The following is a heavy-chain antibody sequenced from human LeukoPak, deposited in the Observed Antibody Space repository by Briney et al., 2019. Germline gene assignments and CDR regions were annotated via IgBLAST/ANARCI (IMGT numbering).Heavy chain of an antibody. CDR1: GGPISSSSYY. D-gene: IGHD4/OR15-4a*01. Sequence: SSETLSLTCTVSGGPISSSSYYWGWIRQPPGKGLEWIGNIYYTGSTYYNPSLKSRVAISIDTSKNKISLKLSSVTAADTAVYYCARVGLSSDYWGQGTLVTVSS. CDR2: IYYTGST. J-gene: IGHJ4*02. V-gene: IGHV4-39*07. CDR3: ARVGLSSDY.